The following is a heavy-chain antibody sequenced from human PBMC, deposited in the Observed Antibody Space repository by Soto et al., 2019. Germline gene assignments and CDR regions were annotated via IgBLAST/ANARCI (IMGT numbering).Heavy chain of an antibody. CDR1: GFTFSSYA. J-gene: IGHJ4*02. CDR2: ISGSGGST. V-gene: IGHV3-23*01. CDR3: AKAGEGVVVPAWGYYFDY. Sequence: GGSLRLSCAASGFTFSSYAMSWVRQAPGKGLEWVSAISGSGGSTYYADSVKGRFTISRDNSKNTLYLQMNSLRAEDTAVYYCAKAGEGVVVPAWGYYFDYWGQGTRVTVSS. D-gene: IGHD2-2*01.